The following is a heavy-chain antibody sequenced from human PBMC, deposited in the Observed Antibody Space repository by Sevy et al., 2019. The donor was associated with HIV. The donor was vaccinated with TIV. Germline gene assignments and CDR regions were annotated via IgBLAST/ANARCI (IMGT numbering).Heavy chain of an antibody. V-gene: IGHV3-23*01. J-gene: IGHJ4*02. Sequence: GGSLRLSCAASGFSFNIYAMSWVRQGSGKGLEWVAGIGGSGVDTHYADSVKGRFTISRDNSKNTLYLQMSNLRAEDTDVYYCAKAGSDYVWETYRFFDYWGQGTLVTVSS. CDR2: IGGSGVDT. CDR3: AKAGSDYVWETYRFFDY. D-gene: IGHD3-16*02. CDR1: GFSFNIYA.